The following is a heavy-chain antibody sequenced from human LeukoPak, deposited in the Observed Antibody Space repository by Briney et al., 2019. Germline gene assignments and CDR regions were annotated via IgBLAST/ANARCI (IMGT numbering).Heavy chain of an antibody. D-gene: IGHD2-2*02. CDR2: IIPIFGTA. J-gene: IGHJ5*02. CDR3: VREYCSSTSCYTGWFDP. Sequence: ASVKVSCKASGGTFSSYAISWVRQAPGQGLEWMGGIIPIFGTANYAQKFQGRVTITADESTSTAYMELSSLRSEDTAVYYCVREYCSSTSCYTGWFDPWGQGTLVTVSS. CDR1: GGTFSSYA. V-gene: IGHV1-69*13.